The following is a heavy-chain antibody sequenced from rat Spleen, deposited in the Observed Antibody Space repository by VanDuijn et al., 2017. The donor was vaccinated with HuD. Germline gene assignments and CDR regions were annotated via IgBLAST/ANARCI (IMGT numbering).Heavy chain of an antibody. V-gene: IGHV2-43*01. CDR1: GFSLTSYH. Sequence: QVQLKESGPGLVQPSQTLSLACTVSGFSLTSYHVHWVRHPSGKGLEWMGVIWTGGNTESNSTLKSRLSISRDTSKSQVFLKMNSLQTEDTATYYCARELPGYNPFDYWGQGVMVTVSS. J-gene: IGHJ2*01. D-gene: IGHD1-4*01. CDR3: ARELPGYNPFDY. CDR2: IWTGGNT.